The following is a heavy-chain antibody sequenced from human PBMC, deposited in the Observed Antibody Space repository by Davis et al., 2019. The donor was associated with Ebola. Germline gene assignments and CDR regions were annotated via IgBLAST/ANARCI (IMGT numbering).Heavy chain of an antibody. CDR1: GGSISSGGYY. CDR2: IYYSGST. V-gene: IGHV4-31*03. Sequence: MPSETLSLTCTVSGGSISSGGYYWSWIRQHPGKGLEWIGYIYYSGSTYYNPSLKSRVTISVDTSKNQFSLKLSSVTAADTAVYYCARDGVENWFDPWGQGTLVTVSS. D-gene: IGHD3-10*01. J-gene: IGHJ5*02. CDR3: ARDGVENWFDP.